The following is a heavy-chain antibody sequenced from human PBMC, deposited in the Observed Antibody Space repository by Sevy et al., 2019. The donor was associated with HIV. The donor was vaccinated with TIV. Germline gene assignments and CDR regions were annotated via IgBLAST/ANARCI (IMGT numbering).Heavy chain of an antibody. CDR3: ARDLEFYDNGDYGPAFMPDY. Sequence: GGSLRLSCAVPGFTLGPFGMTWVRKAQGKGLEWVALICFDGVITYYADSVKGRFTISKDIANNTLHLQMNSLRGEDTAVYYCARDLEFYDNGDYGPAFMPDYWGQGTLVTVSS. D-gene: IGHD4-17*01. J-gene: IGHJ4*02. V-gene: IGHV3-33*01. CDR1: GFTLGPFG. CDR2: ICFDGVIT.